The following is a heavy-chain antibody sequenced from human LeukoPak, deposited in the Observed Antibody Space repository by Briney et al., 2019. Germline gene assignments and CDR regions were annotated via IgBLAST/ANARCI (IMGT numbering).Heavy chain of an antibody. Sequence: PSETLSLTCTVSGGSISSSSYYWGWIRQPPGKGLEWIGSIYYSGSTYYNPSLKSRVTISVDTSKNQFSLKLSSVTAADTAMYYCARHPGGTYYRFDFWGQGTLVTVSS. CDR2: IYYSGST. V-gene: IGHV4-39*01. CDR3: ARHPGGTYYRFDF. J-gene: IGHJ5*01. D-gene: IGHD1-26*01. CDR1: GGSISSSSYY.